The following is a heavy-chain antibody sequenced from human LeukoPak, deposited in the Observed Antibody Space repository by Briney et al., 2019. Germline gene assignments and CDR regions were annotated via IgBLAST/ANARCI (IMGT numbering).Heavy chain of an antibody. J-gene: IGHJ4*02. V-gene: IGHV3-49*04. D-gene: IGHD3-10*01. Sequence: GGSLRLSCTASGFTFGDYAMSWVRQAPGKGLEWVGFISSKPYGGTTEYAASVKGRFTISRDDSKSIAYLQVNSLNTEDTAVYYCTGSFGELSFFAHWGQGTLVTVSS. CDR3: TGSFGELSFFAH. CDR2: ISSKPYGGTT. CDR1: GFTFGDYA.